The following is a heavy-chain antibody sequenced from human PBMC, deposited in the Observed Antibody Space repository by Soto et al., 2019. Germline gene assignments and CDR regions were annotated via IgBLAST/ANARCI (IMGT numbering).Heavy chain of an antibody. CDR3: ARDPGGRAAKFDY. J-gene: IGHJ4*02. V-gene: IGHV3-66*01. D-gene: IGHD2-15*01. Sequence: GGSLRLSCAASGFTVSSNYMSWVRQAPGKGLEWVSVIYSGGSTYYADSVKGRFTISRDNSKNTLYLQMNSLRAEDTAVYYCARDPGGRAAKFDYWGQGTLVTVSS. CDR2: IYSGGST. CDR1: GFTVSSNY.